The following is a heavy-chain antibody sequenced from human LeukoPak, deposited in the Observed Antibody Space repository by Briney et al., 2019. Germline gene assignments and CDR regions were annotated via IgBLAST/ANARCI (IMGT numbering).Heavy chain of an antibody. J-gene: IGHJ3*01. Sequence: LETLSLTCTVSGDSIGNSFWSWIRQPAGKGLEWIGRIYASGSTSYNPSLKSRVTMSVDTSKNQFSLKLSSVTAADTALYYCVRDPPPPGGDFDVWGHGTMVTVSS. V-gene: IGHV4-4*07. CDR1: GDSIGNSF. CDR2: IYASGST. CDR3: VRDPPPPGGDFDV. D-gene: IGHD2-21*01.